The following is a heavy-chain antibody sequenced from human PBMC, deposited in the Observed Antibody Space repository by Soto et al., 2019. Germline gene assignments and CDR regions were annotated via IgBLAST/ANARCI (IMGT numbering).Heavy chain of an antibody. V-gene: IGHV1-18*01. CDR3: ARDKITGLFDY. CDR2: ISAYNGNT. Sequence: GASVKVSCKASGYAFTSYGISWVRQAPGQGLEWMGWISAYNGNTNYAQKLQGRATMTTDTPTSTAYMELRSPRCDDTAVYYCARDKITGLFDYWGQGTLVTVSS. J-gene: IGHJ4*02. CDR1: GYAFTSYG. D-gene: IGHD2-8*02.